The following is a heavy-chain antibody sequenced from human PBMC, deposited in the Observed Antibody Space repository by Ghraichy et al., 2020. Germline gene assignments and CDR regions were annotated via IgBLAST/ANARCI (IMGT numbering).Heavy chain of an antibody. V-gene: IGHV4-4*09. D-gene: IGHD4-17*01. Sequence: SQTLSLTCTVSGGSISSYYWSWIRQPPGKGLEWIGYIYTSGSTNYNPSLKSRVTISVDTSKNQFSLKLSSVTAADTAVYYCARQGNGDLDYWGQGTLVTVSS. CDR1: GGSISSYY. CDR2: IYTSGST. J-gene: IGHJ4*02. CDR3: ARQGNGDLDY.